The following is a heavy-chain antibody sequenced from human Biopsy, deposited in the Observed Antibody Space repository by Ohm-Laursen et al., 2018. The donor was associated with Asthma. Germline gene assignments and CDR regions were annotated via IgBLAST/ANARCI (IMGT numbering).Heavy chain of an antibody. J-gene: IGHJ5*02. CDR3: ARTTYGDDGFDP. V-gene: IGHV4-31*03. CDR1: GGSISSGDYS. Sequence: TLSLTCTVSGGSISSGDYSWSWIRQPPGKGLEWIGYIYYSGSTYYNPSLKSRVSISLDTSKNQFSLSLTSVTAADTAVYYCARTTYGDDGFDPWGQGTLVTVSS. CDR2: IYYSGST. D-gene: IGHD4-17*01.